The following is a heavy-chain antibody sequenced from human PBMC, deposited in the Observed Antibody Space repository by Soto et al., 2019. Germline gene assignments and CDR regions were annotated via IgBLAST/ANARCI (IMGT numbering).Heavy chain of an antibody. J-gene: IGHJ6*02. V-gene: IGHV3-66*01. Sequence: EVQLVESGGGLVQPGGSLRLSCAASGFTVSTNYMTWVRQAPGKGLEWVSVMFYGGSTYYAASVKGRFTISRDDSKNTLYLKMNSLRAEDSAFYDWATTGMGLTLYYYYHGMDVWGQGTTVTVSS. CDR1: GFTVSTNY. CDR2: MFYGGST. CDR3: ATTGMGLTLYYYYHGMDV. D-gene: IGHD1-26*01.